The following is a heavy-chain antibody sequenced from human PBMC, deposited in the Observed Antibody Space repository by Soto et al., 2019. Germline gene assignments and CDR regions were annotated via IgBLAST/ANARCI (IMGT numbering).Heavy chain of an antibody. Sequence: QVQLVQSGAEVKKPGSSVKVSCKASGGTFGSYTLNWVRQAPGQGLEWLGGIMPFIDTSTYAQMLQGRVTITANKSTSTVYMELSSLKADDTAVYYCARGGYASSYRFDSWGQGTLVTVSS. CDR3: ARGGYASSYRFDS. CDR2: IMPFIDTS. D-gene: IGHD2-2*01. J-gene: IGHJ4*02. CDR1: GGTFGSYT. V-gene: IGHV1-69*06.